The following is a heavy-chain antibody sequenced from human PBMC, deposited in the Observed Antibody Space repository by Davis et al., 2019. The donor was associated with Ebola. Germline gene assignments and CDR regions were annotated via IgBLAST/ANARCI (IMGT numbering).Heavy chain of an antibody. CDR1: GFTFSSYW. V-gene: IGHV3-74*03. D-gene: IGHD3-10*01. J-gene: IGHJ4*02. Sequence: HTGGSLRLSCAASGFTFSSYWMHWVRQAPGKGLVWVSRINNDGSDTKYADFVEGRFTSSRDNAKNTLYLQMNNLRADDTAVYSCAKGSSGITYTLTQRYFDYWGQGTLVTVSS. CDR3: AKGSSGITYTLTQRYFDY. CDR2: INNDGSDT.